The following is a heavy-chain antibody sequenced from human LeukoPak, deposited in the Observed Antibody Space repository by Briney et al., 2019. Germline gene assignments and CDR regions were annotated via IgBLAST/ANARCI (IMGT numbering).Heavy chain of an antibody. CDR3: ARDVYCSGGSCYPRYFDY. CDR2: ISSSGGNI. CDR1: GFTFSSYA. V-gene: IGHV3-23*01. Sequence: GGSLRLSCAASGFTFSSYAMSWVCQAPGKGPDWVSGISSSGGNIYYADSVKGRFTISRDNAKNSLYLQMDSLRAEDTAVYYCARDVYCSGGSCYPRYFDYWGQGTLVTVSS. D-gene: IGHD2-15*01. J-gene: IGHJ4*02.